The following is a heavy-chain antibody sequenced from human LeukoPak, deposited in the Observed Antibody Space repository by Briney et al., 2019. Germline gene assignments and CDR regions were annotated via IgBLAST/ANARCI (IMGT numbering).Heavy chain of an antibody. V-gene: IGHV2-5*02. D-gene: IGHD2-15*01. CDR3: AHRLGYCSGGSCYPDAFDI. Sequence: KKSGPTLVTPKQTLTLTCTFSGISLSTSGVGVGWIRQPPGKALEWLALIYWDDDKRYSPSLKSRLTITKDTSKIQVVLTMTNMDPVDTATYYCAHRLGYCSGGSCYPDAFDIWGQGTMVTVSS. J-gene: IGHJ3*02. CDR1: GISLSTSGVG. CDR2: IYWDDDK.